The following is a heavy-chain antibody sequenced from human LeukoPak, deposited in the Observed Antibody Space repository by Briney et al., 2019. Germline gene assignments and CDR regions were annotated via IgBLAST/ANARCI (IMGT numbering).Heavy chain of an antibody. J-gene: IGHJ4*02. Sequence: GASVKVSCKTSGYTFSDYGISWVRQAPGQGLEWMGWISAYNGNTNYAQKLQGRVTMTTDTSTSTAYMELRSLRSDDTAVYYCARVRGYCSGGSCYSAFDYWGQGTLVTVSS. CDR3: ARVRGYCSGGSCYSAFDY. V-gene: IGHV1-18*01. D-gene: IGHD2-15*01. CDR2: ISAYNGNT. CDR1: GYTFSDYG.